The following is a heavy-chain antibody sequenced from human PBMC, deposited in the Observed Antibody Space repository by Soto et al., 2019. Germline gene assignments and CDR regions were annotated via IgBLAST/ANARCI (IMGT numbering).Heavy chain of an antibody. CDR2: IDWDDDR. V-gene: IGHV2-70*11. D-gene: IGHD6-19*01. Sequence: VSGPTLVNPTQTLTLTCTFSGFSLSTSGMGVSWIRQPPGKALEWLARIDWDDDRYYSTSLKTRLTISKDTSKNQVVLTMTNMDPVDAATYYRARIPKYSNGWYYFDYWGHGTLVTGSS. CDR1: GFSLSTSGMG. J-gene: IGHJ4*01. CDR3: ARIPKYSNGWYYFDY.